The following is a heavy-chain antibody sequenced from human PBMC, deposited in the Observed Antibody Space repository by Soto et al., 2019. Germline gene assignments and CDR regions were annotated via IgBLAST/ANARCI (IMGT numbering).Heavy chain of an antibody. CDR2: ISGSGGST. D-gene: IGHD3-16*02. J-gene: IGHJ4*02. V-gene: IGHV3-23*01. CDR1: GFTFSSYA. CDR3: AKTTYYDYIWGSYRQYYFDY. Sequence: GGSLRLSCAASGFTFSSYAMSWVRQAPGKGLEWVSAISGSGGSTYYADSVKGRFTISRDNSKNTLYLQMNSLRAEDTAVYYCAKTTYYDYIWGSYRQYYFDYWGQGTLVTVSS.